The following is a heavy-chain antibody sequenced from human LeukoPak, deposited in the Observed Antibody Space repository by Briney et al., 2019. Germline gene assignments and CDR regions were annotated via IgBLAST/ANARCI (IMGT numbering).Heavy chain of an antibody. D-gene: IGHD6-19*01. J-gene: IGHJ4*02. Sequence: PGGSLRLSCAASGFTFSSCAMSWVRQAPGKGLEWVSAISGSGGSTYYADSVKGRFTISRDNSKNTLYPQMNSLRAEDTAVYYCAKGGGSGWPFDYWGQGTLVTVSS. CDR1: GFTFSSCA. CDR3: AKGGGSGWPFDY. CDR2: ISGSGGST. V-gene: IGHV3-23*01.